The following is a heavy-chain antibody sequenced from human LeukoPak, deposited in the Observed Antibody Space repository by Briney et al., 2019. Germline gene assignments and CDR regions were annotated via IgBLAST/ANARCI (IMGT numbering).Heavy chain of an antibody. CDR3: ARAEGCTGGRCYRVRYDY. Sequence: PGGSLRLSCAASGFTFSSYGMNWVRQAPGKGLEWVSSITSSGSCIFYADSVKGRFTISRDNAKNSLYLQMHSLSAEGTAVYYCARAEGCTGGRCYRVRYDYWGHGPLVTVSS. D-gene: IGHD2-15*01. CDR1: GFTFSSYG. V-gene: IGHV3-21*01. CDR2: ITSSGSCI. J-gene: IGHJ4*01.